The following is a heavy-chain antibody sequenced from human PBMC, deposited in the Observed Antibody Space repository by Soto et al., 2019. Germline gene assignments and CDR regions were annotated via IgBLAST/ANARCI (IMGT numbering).Heavy chain of an antibody. D-gene: IGHD3-16*01. CDR3: AGGGGSLNPGFDL. J-gene: IGHJ4*02. Sequence: GGSLRLSFAASGFTFSSYGMHLVRQAPGKGLEWVAVISSDGSTTYYADSVKGRFTVSRDNSRNTLYLQMNSLRTDDTAVYYGAGGGGSLNPGFDLWGQGTLVTVSS. V-gene: IGHV3-30*03. CDR2: ISSDGSTT. CDR1: GFTFSSYG.